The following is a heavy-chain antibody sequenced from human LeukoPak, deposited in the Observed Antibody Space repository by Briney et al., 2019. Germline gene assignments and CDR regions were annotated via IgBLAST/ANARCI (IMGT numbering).Heavy chain of an antibody. D-gene: IGHD3-22*01. CDR3: ARAEGGYDSSGYTVDY. Sequence: ASVKVSCKASGYTFTGYYMHWVRQAPGQGLEWMGWINPNSGGTNYAQKFQGRVTMTRDTSISTAYMELSRLRPDDTAVYYCARAEGGYDSSGYTVDYWGQGTLVTVSS. CDR2: INPNSGGT. CDR1: GYTFTGYY. J-gene: IGHJ4*02. V-gene: IGHV1-2*02.